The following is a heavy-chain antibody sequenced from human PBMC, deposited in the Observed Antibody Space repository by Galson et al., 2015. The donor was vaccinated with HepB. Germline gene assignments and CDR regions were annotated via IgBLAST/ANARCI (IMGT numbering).Heavy chain of an antibody. D-gene: IGHD1-1*01. CDR2: ISSSSSYI. J-gene: IGHJ3*02. CDR1: GFTFSSYS. V-gene: IGHV3-21*01. Sequence: SLRLSCAASGFTFSSYSMNWVRQAPGKGLEWVSSISSSSSYIYYADSVKGRFTISRDNAKNSLYLQMNSLRAEDTAVYYCARDRSTYKLERLRDAFDIWGQGTMVTVSS. CDR3: ARDRSTYKLERLRDAFDI.